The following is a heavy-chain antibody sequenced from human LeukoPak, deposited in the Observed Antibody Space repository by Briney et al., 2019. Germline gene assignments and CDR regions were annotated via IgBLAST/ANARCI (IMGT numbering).Heavy chain of an antibody. Sequence: SQTLSLTCAISGDNVFSSSVAWNWIRQYPSRGLEWLGRTYYRSKWYNDYAVSVKSRITINLDTSKNQLSLQLNSVTPEDTAVYYCARGQYSAHDYWGQGTLVTVSS. V-gene: IGHV6-1*01. CDR2: TYYRSKWYN. J-gene: IGHJ4*02. CDR1: GDNVFSSSVA. D-gene: IGHD4-11*01. CDR3: ARGQYSAHDY.